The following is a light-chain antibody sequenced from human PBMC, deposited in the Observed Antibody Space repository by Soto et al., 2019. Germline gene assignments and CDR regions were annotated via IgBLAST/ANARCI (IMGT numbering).Light chain of an antibody. CDR1: SSDVGGYNY. J-gene: IGLJ1*01. Sequence: QSALTQPASVSGSPGQSITISCTGTSSDVGGYNYVSWYQQHPGKAPKLMIYDVTVRPSGVSNRFSGSKSGNTASLTISGLQAEDEADYHCSSYTRINTLVFGTGTKLTVL. CDR3: SSYTRINTLV. CDR2: DVT. V-gene: IGLV2-14*01.